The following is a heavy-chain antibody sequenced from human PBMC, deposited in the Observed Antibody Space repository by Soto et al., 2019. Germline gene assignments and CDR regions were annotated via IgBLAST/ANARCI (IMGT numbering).Heavy chain of an antibody. V-gene: IGHV4-30-2*01. CDR2: IYHSGST. CDR3: ARGMTTVTTLDY. D-gene: IGHD4-17*01. CDR1: GGSISSGGYS. J-gene: IGHJ4*02. Sequence: QLQLQESGSGLVKPSQTLSLTCAVSGGSISSGGYSWIWIRQPPGKGLEWIGYIYHSGSTSYNPSLKSRVTISVDRSKTQFSLRLDSVTAADTAVYYCARGMTTVTTLDYWGQGTLVTVSS.